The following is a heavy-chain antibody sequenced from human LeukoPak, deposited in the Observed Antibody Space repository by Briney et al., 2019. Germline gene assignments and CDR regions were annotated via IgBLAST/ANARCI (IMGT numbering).Heavy chain of an antibody. V-gene: IGHV3-9*01. CDR1: GFIFNNYA. D-gene: IGHD6-19*01. CDR3: AKDNRRHYTSGPNPDSLH. Sequence: GRSLRLSCAGSGFIFNNYAMHWVRQPPGKGLEWVSGISWNSGTIDYADSVRGRFTISRDNAKNSLYLQMDSLRVEDTAFYYCAKDNRRHYTSGPNPDSLHWGQGALVTVSS. CDR2: ISWNSGTI. J-gene: IGHJ4*02.